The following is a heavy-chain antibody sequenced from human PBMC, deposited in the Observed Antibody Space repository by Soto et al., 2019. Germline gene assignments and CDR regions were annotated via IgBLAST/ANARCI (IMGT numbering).Heavy chain of an antibody. CDR1: GFTFTDYY. V-gene: IGHV3-11*01. CDR2: ISGSGNTI. CDR3: ARDRGLYYFDY. Sequence: QVQLVESGGGLVTPGGSLRLSCGASGFTFTDYYMSCIRQAPGKGLEWLSYISGSGNTIYYVDSVKGRFTISRDNAKNSLYLQMNSLRAEDTAVYYCARDRGLYYFDYWGQGTLVTVSS. J-gene: IGHJ4*02.